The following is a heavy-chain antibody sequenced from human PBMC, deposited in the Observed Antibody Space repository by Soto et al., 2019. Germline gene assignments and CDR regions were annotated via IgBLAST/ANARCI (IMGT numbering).Heavy chain of an antibody. V-gene: IGHV1-18*01. D-gene: IGHD2-2*02. CDR1: GYTFTSYG. J-gene: IGHJ4*02. CDR3: SRDQYSSSTSCYSLFGY. CDR2: ISAYNGNT. Sequence: VKVSCKSSGYTFTSYGISWVRQAPGQGLEWMGWISAYNGNTNYAQKLQGRVTMTTDTSTSTAYMELRRLRSDDTAVYYCSRDQYSSSTSCYSLFGYWGQGTLVTVSS.